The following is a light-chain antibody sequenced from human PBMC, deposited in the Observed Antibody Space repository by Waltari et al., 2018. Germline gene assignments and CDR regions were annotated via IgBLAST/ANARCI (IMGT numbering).Light chain of an antibody. J-gene: IGLJ3*02. CDR3: YSTLGSDNHGAV. CDR2: EDN. Sequence: SSELTQPPSVSVSPGQTARITCSGDPLPKKYVYCYHQTSGRAPVLVIYEDNNRPSGMSERFSGSSSGTMAALTISGAQVEDEGDYYCYSTLGSDNHGAVFGGGTTLTVL. V-gene: IGLV3-10*01. CDR1: PLPKKY.